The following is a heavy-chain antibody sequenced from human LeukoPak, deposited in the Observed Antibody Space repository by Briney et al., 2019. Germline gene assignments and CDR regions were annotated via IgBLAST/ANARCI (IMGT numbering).Heavy chain of an antibody. CDR3: ARVTGYMIEDYFDY. V-gene: IGHV4-59*13. CDR1: GVSITTYY. J-gene: IGHJ4*02. Sequence: SETLSLTCTVSGVSITTYYWSWIRQPPGKGLEWIGYIYHSGSTNYNPSLKSRVTISVDTSKNRFSLKLSSVTAADTAVYYCARVTGYMIEDYFDYWGQGTLVTVSS. D-gene: IGHD3-22*01. CDR2: IYHSGST.